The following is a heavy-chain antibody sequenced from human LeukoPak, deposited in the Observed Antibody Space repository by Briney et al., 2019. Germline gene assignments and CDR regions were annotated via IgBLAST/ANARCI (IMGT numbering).Heavy chain of an antibody. Sequence: GGSLRVSCAASGFTFSSYAMSWVRQAPGKGLEWVSAISGSGGNTYYADSVKGRFTISRDNSKNTLYLQMDSLRAEDTAVYYCAKDLYTGSWYYGMDVWGQGTTVTVSS. CDR2: ISGSGGNT. CDR1: GFTFSSYA. J-gene: IGHJ6*02. CDR3: AKDLYTGSWYYGMDV. D-gene: IGHD6-6*01. V-gene: IGHV3-23*01.